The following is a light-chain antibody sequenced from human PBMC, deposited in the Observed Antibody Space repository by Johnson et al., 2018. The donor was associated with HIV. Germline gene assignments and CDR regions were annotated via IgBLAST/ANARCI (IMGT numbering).Light chain of an antibody. J-gene: IGLJ1*01. Sequence: HSVLTQPPSVSAAPGQKVTISCSGSDSNIGNNYVSWYQQVPGTAPKLLIYDNDKRPSGIPDRFSGSKSGTSATLGITGLQTGDEADYYCGTWDSSLSAGVFGTGTKVTVL. CDR2: DND. V-gene: IGLV1-51*01. CDR1: DSNIGNNY. CDR3: GTWDSSLSAGV.